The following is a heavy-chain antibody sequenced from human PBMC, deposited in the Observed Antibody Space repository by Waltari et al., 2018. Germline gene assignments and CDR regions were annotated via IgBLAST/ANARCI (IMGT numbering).Heavy chain of an antibody. D-gene: IGHD1-26*01. CDR2: ISHDASSQ. CDR3: VRGEAEGAADDAFDV. Sequence: QVLLVESGGGVVQPGRSLRPSCTAPGFVFGNYVLPWVRQAPGKGLDWMTIISHDASSQYYADSVKGRFTISRDNSKNTLYLQMNSLTPDDTAVYYCVRGEAEGAADDAFDVWGQGTMVAVSS. CDR1: GFVFGNYV. J-gene: IGHJ3*01. V-gene: IGHV3-30-3*01.